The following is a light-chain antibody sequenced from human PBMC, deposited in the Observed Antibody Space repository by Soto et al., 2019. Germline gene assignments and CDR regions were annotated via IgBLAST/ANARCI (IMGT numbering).Light chain of an antibody. Sequence: QSALTQPASVCGSPGQSITISCTGTGSDIGAYNYVSWYQHYPDKVPKLIIYEVTNRPSGVSNRFSGSKSGNMASLTISGLQPEDDADYYCSSYTTSRTLVFGGGTKLTVL. CDR2: EVT. V-gene: IGLV2-14*01. CDR1: GSDIGAYNY. J-gene: IGLJ2*01. CDR3: SSYTTSRTLV.